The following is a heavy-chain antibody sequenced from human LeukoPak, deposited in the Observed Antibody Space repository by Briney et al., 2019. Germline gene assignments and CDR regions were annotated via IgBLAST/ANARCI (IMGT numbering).Heavy chain of an antibody. CDR2: ISAYNGNT. V-gene: IGHV1-18*01. J-gene: IGHJ4*02. Sequence: ASVKVSCKASGYTFTSYGISWVRQAPGQGLEWMGWISAYNGNTNYAQKLQGRVTMTTDTSTSTAYMELRCLRSDDTAVYYCATVIIAVAVAGTVFDYWGQGTLVTVSS. CDR3: ATVIIAVAVAGTVFDY. D-gene: IGHD6-19*01. CDR1: GYTFTSYG.